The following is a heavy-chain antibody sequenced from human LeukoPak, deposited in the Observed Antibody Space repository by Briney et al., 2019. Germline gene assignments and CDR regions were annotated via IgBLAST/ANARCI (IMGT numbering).Heavy chain of an antibody. V-gene: IGHV4-59*01. CDR1: GGSISSYY. CDR3: ARTEESGYNYGYFGYYYYMDV. CDR2: IYYSGST. Sequence: SETLSLTCTVSGGSISSYYWSWIRQPPGKGLEWIGNIYYSGSTNYNPSLKSRVTISVDTSKNQVSLKLTSVTAADTAVYYCARTEESGYNYGYFGYYYYMDVWGKGTTVTVSS. D-gene: IGHD5-18*01. J-gene: IGHJ6*03.